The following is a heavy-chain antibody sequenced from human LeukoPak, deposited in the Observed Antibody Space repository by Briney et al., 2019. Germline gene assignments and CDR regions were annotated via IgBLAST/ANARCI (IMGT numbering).Heavy chain of an antibody. CDR1: GGSISSYY. D-gene: IGHD4-17*01. CDR3: ARDLRDYGAFDI. V-gene: IGHV4-59*01. J-gene: IGHJ3*02. CDR2: IYYSGST. Sequence: SETLSLTCTVSGGSISSYYWSWIRQPPGKGLEWIGYIYYSGSTNYNPSLKSRVTISVDTSKNQFSLKLSSVTAADTAVYYCARDLRDYGAFDIWGQGTMITVSS.